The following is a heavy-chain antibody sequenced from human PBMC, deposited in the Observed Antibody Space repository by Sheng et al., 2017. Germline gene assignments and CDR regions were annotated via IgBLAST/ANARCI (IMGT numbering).Heavy chain of an antibody. Sequence: EVQLVESGGGLIQPGGSLRLSCAASGFTVDSNYMNWVRQAPGKGLEWVSLISTGGSTYYADSVKGRFTISRDDSKNTLYLQMNSLRAEDTAVYYCAKNYYDSSGYYRSWGPGTWSPSPQ. CDR1: GFTVDSNY. CDR2: ISTGGST. D-gene: IGHD3-22*01. CDR3: AKNYYDSSGYYRS. V-gene: IGHV3-53*01. J-gene: IGHJ4*02.